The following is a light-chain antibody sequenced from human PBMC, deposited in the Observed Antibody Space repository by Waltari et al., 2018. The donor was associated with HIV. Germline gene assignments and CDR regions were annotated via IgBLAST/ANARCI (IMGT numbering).Light chain of an antibody. V-gene: IGLV2-14*03. CDR2: DVS. J-gene: IGLJ2*01. Sequence: QSALTQPASVSGSPGPSITISCTGTSSNVGGYNYVSWYQQHPGKAPKPIIYDVSNRPSGVSNRFSGSKSGNTASLTISGLQAEDEADYYCSSYTSSSVVFGGGTKLTVL. CDR1: SSNVGGYNY. CDR3: SSYTSSSVV.